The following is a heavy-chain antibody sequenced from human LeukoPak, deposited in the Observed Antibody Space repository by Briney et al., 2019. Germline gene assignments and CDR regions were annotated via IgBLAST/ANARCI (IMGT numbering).Heavy chain of an antibody. CDR1: GFTFSDYY. V-gene: IGHV3-11*01. Sequence: GGSLRLSCAASGFTFSDYYMSWIRQAPGKGLEWVSYISSSGSTIYYADSVKGRFTISRDNAKNSLYLQMNSLRAEDTAVYYCARAPPAGTHYYYYYMDVWGKGTTVTISS. CDR2: ISSSGSTI. D-gene: IGHD3-10*01. CDR3: ARAPPAGTHYYYYYMDV. J-gene: IGHJ6*03.